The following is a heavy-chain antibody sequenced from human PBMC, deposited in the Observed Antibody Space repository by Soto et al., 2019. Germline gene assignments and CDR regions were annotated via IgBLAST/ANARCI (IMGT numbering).Heavy chain of an antibody. D-gene: IGHD3-9*01. V-gene: IGHV4-39*01. CDR2: SYYSGTT. Sequence: PSETLSLTCTVSGASISVHSYYWTWIRQPPGKGLEWIGSSYYSGTTYFNPSLKSRATISVDTSKNQFSLRLTSVTAADTAIYYCPRRYNLNVNYFDPWVPGAPV. CDR1: GASISVHSYY. CDR3: PRRYNLNVNYFDP. J-gene: IGHJ5*02.